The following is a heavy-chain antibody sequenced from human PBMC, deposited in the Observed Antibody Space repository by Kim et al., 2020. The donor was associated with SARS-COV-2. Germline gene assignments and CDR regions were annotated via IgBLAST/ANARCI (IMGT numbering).Heavy chain of an antibody. CDR2: INPNSGGT. CDR1: GYTFTGYY. D-gene: IGHD6-6*01. V-gene: IGHV1-2*06. J-gene: IGHJ4*02. CDR3: AGGDEEYSSSHAVY. Sequence: ASVKVSCKASGYTFTGYYMHWVRQAPGQGLEWMGRINPNSGGTNYAQKFQGRVTMTRDTSISTAYMELSRLRSDDTAVYYCAGGDEEYSSSHAVYWGQGTLVTVSS.